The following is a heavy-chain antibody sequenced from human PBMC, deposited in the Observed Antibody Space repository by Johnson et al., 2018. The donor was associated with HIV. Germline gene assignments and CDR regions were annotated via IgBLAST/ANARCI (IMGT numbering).Heavy chain of an antibody. CDR3: AKVRPAPRAFDI. CDR1: GFTFSSYA. J-gene: IGHJ3*02. Sequence: VQLVESGGGVVQPGRSLRLSCAASGFTFSSYAMHWVRQAPGKGPEWVAVISYDGGDKYYADPVKGRFSNSRDKSKSRLYLQMNSLRPEDTAVYYRAKVRPAPRAFDIWGQGTMVTVSS. CDR2: ISYDGGDK. D-gene: IGHD4/OR15-4a*01. V-gene: IGHV3-30*18.